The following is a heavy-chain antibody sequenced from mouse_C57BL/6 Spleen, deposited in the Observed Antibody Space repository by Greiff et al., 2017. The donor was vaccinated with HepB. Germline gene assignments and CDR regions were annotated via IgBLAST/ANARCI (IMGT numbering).Heavy chain of an antibody. J-gene: IGHJ4*01. Sequence: VQLQQSGAELAKPGASVKLSCKASGYTFTSYWMHWVKQRPGQGLEWIGYINPSSGYTKYNQKFKDKATLTADKSPSTAYMQLSSLTYEDSAIYYCARSYSGSSHYYYAMDYWGQGTSVTVSS. V-gene: IGHV1-7*01. D-gene: IGHD1-1*01. CDR3: ARSYSGSSHYYYAMDY. CDR1: GYTFTSYW. CDR2: INPSSGYT.